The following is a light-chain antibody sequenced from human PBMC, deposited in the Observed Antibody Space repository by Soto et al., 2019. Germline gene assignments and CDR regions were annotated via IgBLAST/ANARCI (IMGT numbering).Light chain of an antibody. CDR1: QDIGSW. CDR3: QQGGSFPFA. J-gene: IGKJ5*01. Sequence: DIQMTQSPSSVSASVGDRVTITCRASQDIGSWLAWYQQKPGKAPDLLIYGASSLQSGVPSTFYGSGSGTYFTLTISSLQPEEFAAYYCQQGGSFPFAFGQGTRLEIK. CDR2: GAS. V-gene: IGKV1-12*01.